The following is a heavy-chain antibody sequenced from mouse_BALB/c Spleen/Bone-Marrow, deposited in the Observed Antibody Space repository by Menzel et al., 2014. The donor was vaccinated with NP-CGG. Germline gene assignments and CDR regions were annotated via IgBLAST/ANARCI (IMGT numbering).Heavy chain of an antibody. CDR1: GHTFSTYW. CDR3: AMITFTMDY. V-gene: IGHV1-7*01. D-gene: IGHD2-4*01. Sequence: VHLVESGAELAKPGASVKMSCKASGHTFSTYWMHWVKQRPGQGLEWIGYINPSIGYADYVQKFKDKATLTADNSSSIVYMQLSSLTSEDSAIYYCAMITFTMDYWGQGTSVTVSS. CDR2: INPSIGYA. J-gene: IGHJ4*01.